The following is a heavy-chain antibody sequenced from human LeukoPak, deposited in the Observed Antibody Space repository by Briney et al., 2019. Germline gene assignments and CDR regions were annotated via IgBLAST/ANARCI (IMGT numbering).Heavy chain of an antibody. D-gene: IGHD3-9*01. Sequence: GGSLRLSCAASGFTFSSYSMNWVRQAPGEGLEWVSSISSSSSYIYYADSVKGRFTISRDNAKNSLYLQMNSLRAEDTAVYYCARDGRVLRYFDWLLHYYGMDVWGQGTTVTVSS. CDR2: ISSSSSYI. CDR1: GFTFSSYS. CDR3: ARDGRVLRYFDWLLHYYGMDV. V-gene: IGHV3-21*01. J-gene: IGHJ6*02.